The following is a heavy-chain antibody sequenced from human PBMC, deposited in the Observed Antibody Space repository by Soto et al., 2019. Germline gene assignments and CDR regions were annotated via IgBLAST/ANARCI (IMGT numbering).Heavy chain of an antibody. Sequence: ASVKVSCKASGYTFTGYYMHWVRQAPGQGLEWMGWINPNSGGTNYAQKFQGWVTMTRDTSISTAYMELSRLRSDDTAVYYRARERQESASKKYFDYWGQGTLVTVSS. CDR2: INPNSGGT. V-gene: IGHV1-2*04. CDR1: GYTFTGYY. J-gene: IGHJ4*02. D-gene: IGHD3-16*01. CDR3: ARERQESASKKYFDY.